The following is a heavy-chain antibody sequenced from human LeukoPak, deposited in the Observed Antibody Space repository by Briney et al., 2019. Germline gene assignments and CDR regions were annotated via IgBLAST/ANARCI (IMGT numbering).Heavy chain of an antibody. Sequence: SETLSLTCAVYGGSFSGYYWSWIRQPPGKGLEWIGEINHSGSTNYNPSLKSRVTISVDTSRNQFSLKLSSVTAADTAVYYCSYDSSGYYYRDYWGQGTLVTVSS. CDR1: GGSFSGYY. CDR2: INHSGST. V-gene: IGHV4-34*03. D-gene: IGHD3-22*01. CDR3: SYDSSGYYYRDY. J-gene: IGHJ4*02.